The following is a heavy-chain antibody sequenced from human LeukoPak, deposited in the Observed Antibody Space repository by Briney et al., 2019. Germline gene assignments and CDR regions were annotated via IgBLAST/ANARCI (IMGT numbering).Heavy chain of an antibody. CDR1: GGTFSSYA. CDR2: IIPIFGTA. V-gene: IGHV1-69*05. J-gene: IGHJ4*02. D-gene: IGHD5-24*01. CDR3: ARVATITDLYFDY. Sequence: ASVKVSCKASGGTFSSYAISWVRQAPGQGLEWMGGIIPIFGTANYAQKFQGRVTITTDESTSTADMELSSLRSEDTAVYYCARVATITDLYFDYWGQGTLVTVSS.